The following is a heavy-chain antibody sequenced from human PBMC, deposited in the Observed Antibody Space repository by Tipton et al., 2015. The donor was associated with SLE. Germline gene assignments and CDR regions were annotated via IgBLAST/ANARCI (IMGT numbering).Heavy chain of an antibody. D-gene: IGHD6-13*01. CDR2: IYTSGST. Sequence: TLSLTCTVSGGSISSDNSYWSWVRQPAGKRLEWIGRIYTSGSTIYNPSLDSRVTMSLDTSQSQVSLTLRSVTAADTAVYFCAGGEQHLVTDYWGQGTLVTVSS. J-gene: IGHJ4*02. CDR3: AGGEQHLVTDY. V-gene: IGHV4-61*02. CDR1: GGSISSDNSY.